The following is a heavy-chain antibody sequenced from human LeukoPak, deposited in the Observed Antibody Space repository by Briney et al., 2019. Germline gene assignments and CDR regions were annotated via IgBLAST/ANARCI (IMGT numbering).Heavy chain of an antibody. J-gene: IGHJ4*02. CDR2: IYHTGST. CDR1: GGSISSGSYY. CDR3: ARGGYCSSTSCYLDY. Sequence: SETLSLTCTVSGGSISSGSYYWSWIRQPPGKGLERIGYIYHTGSTYYNPSLKSRVTISVDRSKNQFSLNLSSVTAADTAVYYCARGGYCSSTSCYLDYWGQGTLVTVPS. D-gene: IGHD2-2*01. V-gene: IGHV4-30-2*01.